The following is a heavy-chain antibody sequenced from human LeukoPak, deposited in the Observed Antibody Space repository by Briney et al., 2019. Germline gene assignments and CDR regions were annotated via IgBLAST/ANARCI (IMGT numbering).Heavy chain of an antibody. CDR3: ARDRGSGSYYNYFDY. Sequence: GASVKVSCKASGGTFSSYAISWVRQAPGQGLEWMGGIIPIFGTVNYAQKFQGRVTITADESTSTAYMELSSLRSEDTAVYYCARDRGSGSYYNYFDYWGQGTLVTVSS. CDR2: IIPIFGTV. CDR1: GGTFSSYA. J-gene: IGHJ4*02. D-gene: IGHD3-10*01. V-gene: IGHV1-69*13.